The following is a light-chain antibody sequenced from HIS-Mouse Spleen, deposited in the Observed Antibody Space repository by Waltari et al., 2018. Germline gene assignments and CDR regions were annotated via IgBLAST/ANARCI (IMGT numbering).Light chain of an antibody. J-gene: IGLJ3*02. CDR2: LNSDGSH. Sequence: QLVLTQSPSASASLGASVKLTCTLSSGHSSYAIAWHQQQPEKGPRYLMKLNSDGSHSKGDGLPDRFSGSSSGAERYLTISSLQSEDEADYYCQTWGTGFSWVFGGGTKLTVL. V-gene: IGLV4-69*01. CDR3: QTWGTGFSWV. CDR1: SGHSSYA.